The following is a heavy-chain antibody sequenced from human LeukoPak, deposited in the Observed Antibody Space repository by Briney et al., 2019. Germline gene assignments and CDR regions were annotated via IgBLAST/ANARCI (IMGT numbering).Heavy chain of an antibody. CDR2: ISAYNGNT. J-gene: IGHJ6*02. CDR1: GYTFTSYG. Sequence: ASVKVSCKASGYTFTSYGISWVRQAPGQGLEWMGWISAYNGNTNYAQKLQGRVTMTTDTSTSTAYMELRSLRSDDTAVYYCARDLSGRITIFGVVIPSYYYYYSMDVWGQGTTVTVSS. V-gene: IGHV1-18*01. CDR3: ARDLSGRITIFGVVIPSYYYYYSMDV. D-gene: IGHD3-3*01.